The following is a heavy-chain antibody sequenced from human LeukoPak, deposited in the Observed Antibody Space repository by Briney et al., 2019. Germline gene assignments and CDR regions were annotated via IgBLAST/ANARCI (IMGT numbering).Heavy chain of an antibody. CDR1: GFTFTNFP. D-gene: IGHD2-2*01. Sequence: SVKVSCKASGFTFTNFPMQWVRQARGQRLEWIGWIVVGSGNTNYAQKFQGRVTITADESTSTAYMELSSLRSEDTAVYYCAREGVYCSSTSCLALDYWGQGTLVTVSS. V-gene: IGHV1-58*02. CDR3: AREGVYCSSTSCLALDY. CDR2: IVVGSGNT. J-gene: IGHJ4*02.